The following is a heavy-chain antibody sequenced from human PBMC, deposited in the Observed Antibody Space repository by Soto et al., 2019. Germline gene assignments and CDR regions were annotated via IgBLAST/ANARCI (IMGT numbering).Heavy chain of an antibody. CDR3: ARVPGMSSSQKLFDY. J-gene: IGHJ4*02. CDR1: GFSFSNYH. CDR2: ISSSSSYI. V-gene: IGHV3-21*01. D-gene: IGHD6-13*01. Sequence: GGSLRLSCGASGFSFSNYHMNWVRQAPGKGLEWVSSISSSSSYIYYADSVKGRFTISRDNAKNSLYLQMNSLRAEDTAVYYCARVPGMSSSQKLFDYWGQGTLVTVSS.